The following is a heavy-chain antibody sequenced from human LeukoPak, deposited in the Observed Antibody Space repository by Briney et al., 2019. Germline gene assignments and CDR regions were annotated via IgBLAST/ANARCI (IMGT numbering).Heavy chain of an antibody. J-gene: IGHJ6*02. CDR3: ARGYCSGGSCYSDYYGMDV. CDR1: GFTFSSYA. CDR2: ISYDGSNK. Sequence: TGRSLRLSCAASGFTFSSYAMHWVRQAPGKGLEWVAVISYDGSNKYYADSVKGRFTTSRDNSKNTLYLQMNSLRAEDTAVYYCARGYCSGGSCYSDYYGMDVWGQGTTVTVSS. V-gene: IGHV3-30-3*01. D-gene: IGHD2-15*01.